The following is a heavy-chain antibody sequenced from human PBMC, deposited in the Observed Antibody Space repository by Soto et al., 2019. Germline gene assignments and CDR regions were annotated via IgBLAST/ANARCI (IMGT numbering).Heavy chain of an antibody. D-gene: IGHD5-18*01. V-gene: IGHV4-59*01. CDR2: IYYSGST. Sequence: SETLSLTCTVSGGSISSYYWSWIRQPPGKGLEWIGYIYYSGSTNYNPSLKSRVTISVDTSKNQFSLKLSSVTAADTAVYYCALTAMVRDHAAFDIWGQGTMVTVS. J-gene: IGHJ3*02. CDR1: GGSISSYY. CDR3: ALTAMVRDHAAFDI.